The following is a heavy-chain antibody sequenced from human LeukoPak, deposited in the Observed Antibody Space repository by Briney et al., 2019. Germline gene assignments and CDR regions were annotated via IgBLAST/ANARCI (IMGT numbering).Heavy chain of an antibody. CDR3: ARDLHRSQHSAYEGC. J-gene: IGHJ4*02. CDR2: ISSSSTAI. V-gene: IGHV3-48*01. D-gene: IGHD5-12*01. CDR1: GFSFSSYS. Sequence: GGSLRLSCAASGFSFSSYSMNWVRQAPGKGLEWVSYISSSSTAIYYADSVKGRFTISRDNAKNSLYLQMNSLRAEDTAVYYCARDLHRSQHSAYEGCWGQGTLVTASS.